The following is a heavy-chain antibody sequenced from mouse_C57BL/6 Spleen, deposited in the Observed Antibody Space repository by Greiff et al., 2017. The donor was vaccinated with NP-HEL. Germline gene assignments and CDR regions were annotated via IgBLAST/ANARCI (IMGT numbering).Heavy chain of an antibody. CDR2: ISSGSSTI. CDR1: GFTFSDYG. D-gene: IGHD2-4*01. CDR3: ARSLYDYDGYAMDY. Sequence: EVKLMESGGGLVKPGGSLKLSCAASGFTFSDYGMHWVRQAPEKGLEWVAYISSGSSTIYYADTVKGRFTISRDNAKNTLFLQMTSLRSEDTAMYYCARSLYDYDGYAMDYWGQGTSVTVSS. J-gene: IGHJ4*01. V-gene: IGHV5-17*01.